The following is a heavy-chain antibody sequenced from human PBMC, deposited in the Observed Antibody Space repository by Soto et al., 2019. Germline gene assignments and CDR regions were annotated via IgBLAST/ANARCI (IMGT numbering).Heavy chain of an antibody. V-gene: IGHV3-30-3*01. CDR1: GLTFISFT. D-gene: IGHD1-1*01. CDR3: ARDPRETTYYLDY. J-gene: IGHJ4*02. Sequence: QVQLVESGGGVVQPGGSLGLSCEASGLTFISFTRNWFRRGPARGLEWVALISYDGTNEYYADSVKGRFTISRDNSKSTLYLQMNSLRTDDTALYYCARDPRETTYYLDYWGQGTLVTVSS. CDR2: ISYDGTNE.